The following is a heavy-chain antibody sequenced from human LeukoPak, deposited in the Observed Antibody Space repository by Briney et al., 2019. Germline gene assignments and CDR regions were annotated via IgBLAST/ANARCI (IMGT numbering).Heavy chain of an antibody. D-gene: IGHD3/OR15-3a*01. V-gene: IGHV4-34*01. CDR1: GGSFSGYY. CDR3: AREGLDGHWYFDL. J-gene: IGHJ2*01. CDR2: INHSGST. Sequence: SETLSLTCAVYGGSFSGYYWSWIRQPPGKGLEWIGEINHSGSTNYNPSLKSRVTISVDTSKNQFSLKLSSVTAADTAVYYCAREGLDGHWYFDLWGRGTLVTVSS.